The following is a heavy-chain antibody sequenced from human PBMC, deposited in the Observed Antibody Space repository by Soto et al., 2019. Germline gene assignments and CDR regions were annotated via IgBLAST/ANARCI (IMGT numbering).Heavy chain of an antibody. CDR3: ANDIPPGDDSSGYGFRAY. J-gene: IGHJ4*02. D-gene: IGHD3-22*01. V-gene: IGHV3-30*18. Sequence: GGSLRLSCAASGCTFSSYGMHWVRQAPGKGLEWVAVISYDGSNKYYADSVKGRFTISRDNSKNTLYLQMNSLRAEDTAVYYCANDIPPGDDSSGYGFRAYWGQGTLVTVSS. CDR2: ISYDGSNK. CDR1: GCTFSSYG.